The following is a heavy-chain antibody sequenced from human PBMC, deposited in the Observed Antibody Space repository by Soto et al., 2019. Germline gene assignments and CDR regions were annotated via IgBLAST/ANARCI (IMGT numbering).Heavy chain of an antibody. D-gene: IGHD2-2*01. V-gene: IGHV4-4*02. Sequence: QVQLQESGPGLVKPSGTLSLTCAVSGDSISDSKWWSWVRRPPGKGLEWIGEIYHSGSTNYNPSLKSRVTMSIDKPKNQFSLNLTSVTAADTAVYYCARVISSREEYFDNWGQGTLVTVSP. CDR1: GDSISDSKW. CDR3: ARVISSREEYFDN. J-gene: IGHJ4*02. CDR2: IYHSGST.